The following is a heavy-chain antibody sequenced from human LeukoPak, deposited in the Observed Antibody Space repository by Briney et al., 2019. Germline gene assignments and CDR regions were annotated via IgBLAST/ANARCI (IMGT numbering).Heavy chain of an antibody. V-gene: IGHV1-69-2*01. CDR3: ATSRKHCSSTSCYVVDY. Sequence: GASVKVSCKVSGYTFTDYYMHWVQQAPGKGLEWMGLVDPEDGETIYAEKFQGRVTITADTSTDTAYMELSSLRSEDTAVYYCATSRKHCSSTSCYVVDYWGQGTLVTVSS. D-gene: IGHD2-2*01. CDR1: GYTFTDYY. CDR2: VDPEDGET. J-gene: IGHJ4*02.